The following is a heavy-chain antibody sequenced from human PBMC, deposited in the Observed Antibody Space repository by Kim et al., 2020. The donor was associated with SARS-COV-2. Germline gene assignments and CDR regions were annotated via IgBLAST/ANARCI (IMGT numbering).Heavy chain of an antibody. CDR2: IYHSGST. V-gene: IGHV4-4*02. Sequence: SETLSLTCAVSGGSISSSNWWSWVRQPPGKGLEWIGEIYHSGSTNYNPSLKSRVTISVDKSKNQFPPKLSSVTAADTAVYYSARVELWFGELLDVAWFDPWGQGTLVTVSS. D-gene: IGHD3-10*01. CDR3: ARVELWFGELLDVAWFDP. CDR1: GGSISSSNW. J-gene: IGHJ5*02.